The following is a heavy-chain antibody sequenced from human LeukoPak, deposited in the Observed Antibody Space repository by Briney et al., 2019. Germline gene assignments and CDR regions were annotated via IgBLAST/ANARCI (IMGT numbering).Heavy chain of an antibody. V-gene: IGHV4-61*02. CDR2: IYTSGST. CDR1: GGSISSGSYY. D-gene: IGHD6-19*01. Sequence: PSQTLSLTCTVSGGSISSGSYYWSWIRQPAGKGLEWIGRIYTSGSTNYNPSLKSRVTISVDTSKNQFALKLSSVTAADTAVYYCARGTIAVAARHYYYYYYMDVWGKGTTVTVSS. J-gene: IGHJ6*03. CDR3: ARGTIAVAARHYYYYYYMDV.